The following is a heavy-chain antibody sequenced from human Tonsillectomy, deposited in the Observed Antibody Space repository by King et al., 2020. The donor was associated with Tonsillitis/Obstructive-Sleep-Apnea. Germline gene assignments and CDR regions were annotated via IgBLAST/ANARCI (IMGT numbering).Heavy chain of an antibody. CDR2: ISRGGTT. V-gene: IGHV4-34*01. CDR3: AVGTSPFDY. Sequence: VQLQQWGTGLLKPSETLSLTCAVSTGSFSDSYWSGIRQPPGKGLEWVGDISRGGTTNYNPSLRSRVTISGDTSKNQFSLKLTSVTAADTAVYYCAVGTSPFDYWGQGTLATVSS. D-gene: IGHD1-14*01. J-gene: IGHJ4*02. CDR1: TGSFSDSY.